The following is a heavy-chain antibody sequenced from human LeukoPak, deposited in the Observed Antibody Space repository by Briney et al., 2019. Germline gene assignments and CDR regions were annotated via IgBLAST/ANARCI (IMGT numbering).Heavy chain of an antibody. V-gene: IGHV1-2*02. CDR2: INPNSGGT. J-gene: IGHJ6*03. CDR3: AKSLEAVISGYYVDYYFYMDV. Sequence: GSLKVSCKASGYTFTAYYMHWGRQAPGQRLEWRGWINPNSGGTNYAQKFQGRVTMTRGTSISTAYMELSRLSSDDTAVYYCAKSLEAVISGYYVDYYFYMDVWGKGTTVTVSS. D-gene: IGHD3-3*01. CDR1: GYTFTAYY.